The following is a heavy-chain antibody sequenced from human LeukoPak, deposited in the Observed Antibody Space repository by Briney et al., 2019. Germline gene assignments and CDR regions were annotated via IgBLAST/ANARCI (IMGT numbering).Heavy chain of an antibody. J-gene: IGHJ4*02. Sequence: GASVKVSCKAXGXXXSSYAISWVRQAPXXXXXXXXRIIPILGIANYAQKFQGRVTITADKSTSTAYMELSSLRSEDTAVYYCARGPYSSGWYGGGYWGQGTLVTVSS. CDR3: ARGPYSSGWYGGGY. CDR2: IIPILGIA. CDR1: GXXXSSYA. V-gene: IGHV1-69*04. D-gene: IGHD6-19*01.